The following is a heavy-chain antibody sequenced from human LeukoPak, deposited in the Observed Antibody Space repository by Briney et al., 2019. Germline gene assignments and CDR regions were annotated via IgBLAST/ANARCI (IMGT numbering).Heavy chain of an antibody. CDR3: ARVLRLGEVSLGF. V-gene: IGHV1-69*04. D-gene: IGHD3-16*02. CDR1: GGTFSSYA. J-gene: IGHJ4*02. Sequence: ASVKVSCKASGGTFSSYAISWMRQAPGQGLEWMGRIIPILGIANYAQKFQGRVMITADKSTSTAYMELSSLRSEDTAVYYCARVLRLGEVSLGFWGQGTLVTVSS. CDR2: IIPILGIA.